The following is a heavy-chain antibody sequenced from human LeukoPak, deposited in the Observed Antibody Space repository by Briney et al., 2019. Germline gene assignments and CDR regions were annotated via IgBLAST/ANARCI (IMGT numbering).Heavy chain of an antibody. CDR2: LSHSGSS. J-gene: IGHJ3*02. CDR3: ARARYANAWYAFDI. V-gene: IGHV4-59*02. D-gene: IGHD2-2*01. CDR1: GGSVSSYY. Sequence: SETLSLTCTVSGGSVSSYYWSWIRRPPGRGLEWIAYLSHSGSSDSNPSLTSRVTTLVDTSKNQFSLKLTSVTAAGTAVYYCARARYANAWYAFDIWGHGTMVTVS.